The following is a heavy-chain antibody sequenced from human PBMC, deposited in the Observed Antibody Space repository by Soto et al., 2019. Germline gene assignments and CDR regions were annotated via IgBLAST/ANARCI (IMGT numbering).Heavy chain of an antibody. V-gene: IGHV1-2*04. D-gene: IGHD1-26*01. Sequence: ASVKVSCKASGYTFTGYYMHWVRQAPGQGLEWMGWINPNSGGTNYAQKFQGWVTMTRDTSISTAYMELSRLRSDDTAVYYCAKGGELLYYYYYGMDVWGQGTTVTVSS. J-gene: IGHJ6*02. CDR2: INPNSGGT. CDR1: GYTFTGYY. CDR3: AKGGELLYYYYYGMDV.